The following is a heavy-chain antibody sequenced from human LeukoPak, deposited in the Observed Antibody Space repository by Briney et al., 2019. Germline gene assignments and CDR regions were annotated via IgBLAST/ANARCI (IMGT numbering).Heavy chain of an antibody. J-gene: IGHJ6*03. V-gene: IGHV1-2*02. CDR3: ARDLSHGLDYYYYMDV. Sequence: ASVKVSCKASGYTFTGCYMHWVRQAPGQGLEWMGWINPNSGGTNYAQKFQGRVSLTRDTFIGTAYMELSSLRSDDTAVYYCARDLSHGLDYYYYMDVWGSGTTVTVSS. CDR2: INPNSGGT. D-gene: IGHD6-6*01. CDR1: GYTFTGCY.